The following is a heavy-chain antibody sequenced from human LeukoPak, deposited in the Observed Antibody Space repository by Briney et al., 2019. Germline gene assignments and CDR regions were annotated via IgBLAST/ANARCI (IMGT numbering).Heavy chain of an antibody. J-gene: IGHJ4*02. Sequence: ASVKVSCKASGYTFTNYGISWVRQAPGQGLEWMGWISAYNGNTNYAQKLQGRVTMTTDTSTSTAYMELRSLRSDDTAVYYCARVIYGIGKQQLFDYWGQGTLVTVSS. CDR3: ARVIYGIGKQQLFDY. CDR1: GYTFTNYG. D-gene: IGHD6-13*01. CDR2: ISAYNGNT. V-gene: IGHV1-18*04.